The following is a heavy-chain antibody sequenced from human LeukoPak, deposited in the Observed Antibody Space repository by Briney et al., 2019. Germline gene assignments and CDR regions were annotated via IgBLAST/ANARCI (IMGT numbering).Heavy chain of an antibody. CDR2: ISSSSSYI. D-gene: IGHD3-16*01. CDR3: VRGDTRDY. CDR1: GFTFSSYS. Sequence: GGSLRLSCAASGFTFSSYSMNWVRQAPGKGLEWVSSISSSSSYIYYADSVKGRLTISRDNARNSLYLQLNSLRGEDTAVYYCVRGDTRDYWGQGTLITVSS. V-gene: IGHV3-21*01. J-gene: IGHJ4*02.